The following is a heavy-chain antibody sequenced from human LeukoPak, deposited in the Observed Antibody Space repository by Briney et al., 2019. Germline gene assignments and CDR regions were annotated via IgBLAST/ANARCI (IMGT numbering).Heavy chain of an antibody. V-gene: IGHV4-59*01. CDR2: IYYSGST. CDR3: ARGTAMVESGFDY. D-gene: IGHD5-18*01. CDR1: GRSISSYY. Sequence: SETLSLTCTVSGRSISSYYWSWIRQPPGKGLEWIGYIYYSGSTNYNPSLKSRVTISVDTSKNQFSLKLSSVTAADTAVYYCARGTAMVESGFDYWGQGTLVTVSS. J-gene: IGHJ4*02.